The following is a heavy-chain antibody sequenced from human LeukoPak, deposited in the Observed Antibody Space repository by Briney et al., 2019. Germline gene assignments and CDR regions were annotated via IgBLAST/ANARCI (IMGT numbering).Heavy chain of an antibody. CDR2: ISSTGGTI. D-gene: IGHD6-13*01. CDR1: GFTFRNYL. Sequence: GGSLRLSCAASGFTFRNYLMNWVRQAPGKGLEWVSFISSTGGTIYYADSVKGRFTISRDNSKNTLYLQMNSLRAEDTAVYYCARDSRPYSSSWFPDYWGQGTLVTVSS. V-gene: IGHV3-48*01. J-gene: IGHJ4*02. CDR3: ARDSRPYSSSWFPDY.